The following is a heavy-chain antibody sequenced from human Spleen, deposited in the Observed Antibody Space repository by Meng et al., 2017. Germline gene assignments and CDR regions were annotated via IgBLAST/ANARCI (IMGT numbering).Heavy chain of an antibody. D-gene: IGHD3-9*01. CDR3: AKETGLGNYDILTGPDY. Sequence: GESLKISCAASGFTFSSYAMSWVRQAPGKGLEWVSAISGSGGSTYYADSVKGRFTISRDNSKNTLYLQMNSLRAEDTAVYYCAKETGLGNYDILTGPDYWGQGTLVTVSS. CDR2: ISGSGGST. J-gene: IGHJ4*02. V-gene: IGHV3-23*01. CDR1: GFTFSSYA.